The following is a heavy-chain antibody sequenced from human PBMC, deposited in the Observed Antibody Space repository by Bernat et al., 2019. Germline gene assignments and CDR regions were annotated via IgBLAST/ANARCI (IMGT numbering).Heavy chain of an antibody. CDR1: GGSISRSSYY. Sequence: QLQLQESGPGLVKPSETLSLTCIVSGGSISRSSYYLGWIRQPPGKGLEWIGSIYYIVSTHYSGRYYSNPSLKSRVTLSVDASTSQFSLRLTSVTAADTAVYYCARRSSVYDSSGPPIGFAPWGQGTLVTVPS. D-gene: IGHD3-22*01. V-gene: IGHV4-39*01. CDR3: ARRSSVYDSSGPPIGFAP. CDR2: IYYIVSTHYSGRY. J-gene: IGHJ5*02.